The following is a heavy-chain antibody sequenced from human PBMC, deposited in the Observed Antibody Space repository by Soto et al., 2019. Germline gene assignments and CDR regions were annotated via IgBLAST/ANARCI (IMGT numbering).Heavy chain of an antibody. V-gene: IGHV4-34*01. CDR2: INHSGST. D-gene: IGHD5-18*01. CDR1: GGSFSGYY. J-gene: IGHJ4*02. Sequence: QVQLQQWGAGLLKPSETLSLTCAVSGGSFSGYYWTWIRQPPGKGLEWIGEINHSGSTNCNPSLKRPVTISVDTSKNQFYLKLSSVTAADTAVYYGARASNKRGNSYGTDYWGQGTLVTVSS. CDR3: ARASNKRGNSYGTDY.